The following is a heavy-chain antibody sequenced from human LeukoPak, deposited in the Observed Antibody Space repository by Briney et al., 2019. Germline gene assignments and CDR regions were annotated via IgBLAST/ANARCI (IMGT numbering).Heavy chain of an antibody. CDR1: GFIFSTYS. Sequence: GGSLRLSCEASGFIFSTYSMNWVRQPPGKGLEWVSSITSSGAYIFYADSVKGRFTISSDNAKDSLYLQMNSLRAEDTAVYYCAKVPGLVSWNYYYYYMDVWGKGTTVTVSS. CDR3: AKVPGLVSWNYYYYYMDV. D-gene: IGHD6-13*01. CDR2: ITSSGAYI. J-gene: IGHJ6*03. V-gene: IGHV3-21*04.